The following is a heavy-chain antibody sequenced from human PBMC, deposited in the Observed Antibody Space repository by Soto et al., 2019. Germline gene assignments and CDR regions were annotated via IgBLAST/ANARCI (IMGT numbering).Heavy chain of an antibody. J-gene: IGHJ4*02. D-gene: IGHD4-17*01. V-gene: IGHV3-7*05. CDR2: IKQDGSEK. CDR3: TRDVYGDYVGY. CDR1: GFTFSSYW. Sequence: PGGSLRLSCAASGFTFSSYWMSWVRQAPGKGLEWVANIKQDGSEKYYVDSVKGRFTISRDNAKNSLYLQMNSLRAEDTAVYYCTRDVYGDYVGYWGQGTLVTVSS.